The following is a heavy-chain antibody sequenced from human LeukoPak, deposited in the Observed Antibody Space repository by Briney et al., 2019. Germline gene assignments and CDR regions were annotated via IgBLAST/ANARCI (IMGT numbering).Heavy chain of an antibody. CDR2: ISAYNGNT. D-gene: IGHD6-13*01. Sequence: ASVKVSCKASGYTFTSYGISWVRQAPGQGLEWMGWISAYNGNTNYAQKLQGRVTMTTDTSTSTAYMELRSLRSDDTAVYYCARDHSSSWYKANWLDPWGQGTLVTVSS. V-gene: IGHV1-18*01. CDR3: ARDHSSSWYKANWLDP. CDR1: GYTFTSYG. J-gene: IGHJ5*02.